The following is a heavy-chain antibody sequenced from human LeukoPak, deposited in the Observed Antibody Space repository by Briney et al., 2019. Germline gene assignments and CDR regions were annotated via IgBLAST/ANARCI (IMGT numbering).Heavy chain of an antibody. J-gene: IGHJ4*02. D-gene: IGHD3-16*01. Sequence: GRALRLSCVASGFTFSNYGMHWVRQAPGKGLEWVAPITYDGSSEYYADSVKDRFTVSRDNSKNTLYLQMSSLKTEDTAVYYCAKRGDGGHKSLEYWGQGTLVIVSS. CDR2: ITYDGSSE. CDR3: AKRGDGGHKSLEY. V-gene: IGHV3-30*18. CDR1: GFTFSNYG.